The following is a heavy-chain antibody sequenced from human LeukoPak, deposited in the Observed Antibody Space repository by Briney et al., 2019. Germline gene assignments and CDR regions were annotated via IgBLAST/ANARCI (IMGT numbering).Heavy chain of an antibody. CDR3: ARDQEGFDY. CDR1: GYTFTSNY. V-gene: IGHV1-46*01. J-gene: IGHJ4*02. Sequence: ASVKVSCKASGYTFTSNYIHWVRQAPGQGLEWMGMIYPRDGSTSYAQKFQGRVTVTRDTSTSTVHVELSGLRSEDTAVYYCARDQEGFDYWGQGTLVTVSS. CDR2: IYPRDGST.